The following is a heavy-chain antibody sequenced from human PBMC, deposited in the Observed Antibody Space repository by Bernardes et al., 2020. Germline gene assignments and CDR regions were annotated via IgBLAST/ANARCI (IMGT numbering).Heavy chain of an antibody. V-gene: IGHV3-43*01. CDR2: ISWDGGST. J-gene: IGHJ4*02. D-gene: IGHD6-6*01. Sequence: GGSLRLSCAASGFTFDDYTMHWVRQAPGKGLEWVSLISWDGGSTYYADSVKGRFTISRDNSKNSLYLQMNSLRTEDTALYYCAKDSSSSSYFDYWGQGTLVTVSS. CDR3: AKDSSSSSYFDY. CDR1: GFTFDDYT.